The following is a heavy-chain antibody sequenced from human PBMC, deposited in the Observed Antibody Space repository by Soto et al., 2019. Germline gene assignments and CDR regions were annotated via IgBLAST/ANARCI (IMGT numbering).Heavy chain of an antibody. CDR3: VRTSLVVAAATREDY. D-gene: IGHD2-15*01. V-gene: IGHV3-74*01. CDR2: INSDGSSK. J-gene: IGHJ4*02. CDR1: GFTFSSYW. Sequence: EVQLVESGGGLVQPGGSLRLSCAASGFTFSSYWMHWVRHAPGKGLVWVSRINSDGSSKSYADSVKGRFTISRDNAKHTLYLQMNSLRAEDTAVYYCVRTSLVVAAATREDYWGQGTLVTVSS.